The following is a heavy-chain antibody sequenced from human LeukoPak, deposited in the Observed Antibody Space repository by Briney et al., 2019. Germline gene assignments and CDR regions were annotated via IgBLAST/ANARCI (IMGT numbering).Heavy chain of an antibody. J-gene: IGHJ6*04. V-gene: IGHV3-48*03. CDR3: ARDPYYDILTGLPPYYYYGMDV. Sequence: GGSLRLSCAASGFTFSSYEMNWVRQAPGKGLEWVSYISSSGSTIYYADSVKGRVTISRDNAKNSLYLQMNSLRAEDTAVYYCARDPYYDILTGLPPYYYYGMDVWGKGTTVTVSS. CDR2: ISSSGSTI. D-gene: IGHD3-9*01. CDR1: GFTFSSYE.